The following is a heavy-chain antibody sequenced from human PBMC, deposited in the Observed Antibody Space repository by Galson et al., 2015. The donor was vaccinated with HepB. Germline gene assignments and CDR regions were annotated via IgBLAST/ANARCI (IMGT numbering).Heavy chain of an antibody. D-gene: IGHD1-1*01. J-gene: IGHJ4*02. CDR3: AKDSGTGTADY. CDR2: ISYAGSNK. V-gene: IGHV3-30*18. CDR1: GFTFSSYG. Sequence: SLRLSCAASGFTFSSYGMHWVRQAPGRGLEWAAVISYAGSNKYYADSVKGRFTISRDNSKNTLYLQMNSLRAEDTAVYYCAKDSGTGTADYWGQGTLVTVSS.